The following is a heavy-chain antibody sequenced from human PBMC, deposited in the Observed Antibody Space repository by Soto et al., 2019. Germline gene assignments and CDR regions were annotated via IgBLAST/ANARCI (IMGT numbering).Heavy chain of an antibody. CDR2: IWFDGSNK. Sequence: PGGSLRLSCAASGFTFSSYGMHWVRQAPGKGLEWVAAIWFDGSNKYYADSVKGRFTISRDNSKNTLYLQMNSLRAEDTAVYYCARVGLLWFGEHKSYYGMDVWGQGTTVTVSS. CDR1: GFTFSSYG. J-gene: IGHJ6*02. V-gene: IGHV3-33*01. CDR3: ARVGLLWFGEHKSYYGMDV. D-gene: IGHD3-10*01.